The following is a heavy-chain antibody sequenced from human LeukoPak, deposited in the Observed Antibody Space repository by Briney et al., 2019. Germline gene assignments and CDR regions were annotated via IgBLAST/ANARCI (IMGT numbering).Heavy chain of an antibody. CDR1: GGSISSGGYS. D-gene: IGHD2-2*01. CDR2: IYYSGST. V-gene: IGHV4-30-2*03. CDR3: AARYCSSTSCYFDY. J-gene: IGHJ4*02. Sequence: SETLSPTCAVSGGSISSGGYSWSWIRQPPGKGLEWIGYIYYSGSTYYNPSLKSRVTISVDTSKNQFSLKLSSVTAADTAVYYCAARYCSSTSCYFDYWGQGTLVTVSS.